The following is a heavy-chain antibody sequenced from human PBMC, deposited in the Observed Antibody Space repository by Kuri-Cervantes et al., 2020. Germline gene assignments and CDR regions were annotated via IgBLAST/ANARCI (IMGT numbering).Heavy chain of an antibody. CDR2: ISSSSTYI. Sequence: GGSLRLSCAASGFTFSSYNMNWVRQAPGKGLEWVSSISSSSTYIYYADSVKGRFTISRDNAENSLYLQMNSLRAEDTAVYYCASPSVATITLPYYYYGMDVWGQGTTVTVSS. D-gene: IGHD5-12*01. CDR3: ASPSVATITLPYYYYGMDV. J-gene: IGHJ6*02. CDR1: GFTFSSYN. V-gene: IGHV3-21*04.